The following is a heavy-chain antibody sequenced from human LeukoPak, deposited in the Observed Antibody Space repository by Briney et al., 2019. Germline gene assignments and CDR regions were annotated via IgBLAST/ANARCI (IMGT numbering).Heavy chain of an antibody. V-gene: IGHV3-21*01. Sequence: GGSLRLSCAASGFTFSSYSMNWVRQAPGKGLEGVSSISSSSSYIYYADSVKGRFTISRDNAKNSLYLQMNSLRAEDTAVYYCARDPYYDILTGYYIRSWYFQHWGQGTLVTVSS. D-gene: IGHD3-9*01. CDR1: GFTFSSYS. CDR2: ISSSSSYI. J-gene: IGHJ1*01. CDR3: ARDPYYDILTGYYIRSWYFQH.